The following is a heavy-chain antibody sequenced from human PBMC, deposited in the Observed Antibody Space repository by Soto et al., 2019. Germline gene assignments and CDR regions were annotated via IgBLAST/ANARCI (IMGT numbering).Heavy chain of an antibody. CDR3: AREGINWNYVYWFDP. Sequence: HPGGSLRLSCAASGFTFSSYWMSWVRQAPGKGLEWVANIKQDGSEKYYVDSVKGRFTISRDNAKNSLYLQMNSLRAEDTAVYYCAREGINWNYVYWFDPWGQGTLVTVSS. CDR1: GFTFSSYW. CDR2: IKQDGSEK. J-gene: IGHJ5*02. V-gene: IGHV3-7*03. D-gene: IGHD1-7*01.